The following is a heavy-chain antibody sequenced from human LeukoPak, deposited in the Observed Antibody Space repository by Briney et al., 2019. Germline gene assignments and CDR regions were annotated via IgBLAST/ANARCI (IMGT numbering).Heavy chain of an antibody. V-gene: IGHV3-7*01. CDR3: TRDTGGSGSYPDY. CDR2: IKQDGSER. Sequence: GGSLRLSCAASGFTLSSYWMTWVRQTPGKGLEWVANIKQDGSERYFWDSVRDRFTISRDNAKNSLSLQMNSLRAEDTGVYYCTRDTGGSGSYPDYWGQGTLVTVSS. CDR1: GFTLSSYW. D-gene: IGHD1-26*01. J-gene: IGHJ4*02.